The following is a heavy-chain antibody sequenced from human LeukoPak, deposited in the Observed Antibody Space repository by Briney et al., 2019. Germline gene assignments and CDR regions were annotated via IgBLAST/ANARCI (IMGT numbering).Heavy chain of an antibody. Sequence: GGSLRLSCAASGFTFSSFGMSWVRQAPGKGLEWVSGISGSGDSTYYADSVKGRFTISRDNSKNTLYLQMNSLRVEDTAVYYCARVAKYYYGSETYYFFEHWGQGTPVTASS. V-gene: IGHV3-23*01. D-gene: IGHD3-10*01. CDR1: GFTFSSFG. CDR2: ISGSGDST. CDR3: ARVAKYYYGSETYYFFEH. J-gene: IGHJ4*02.